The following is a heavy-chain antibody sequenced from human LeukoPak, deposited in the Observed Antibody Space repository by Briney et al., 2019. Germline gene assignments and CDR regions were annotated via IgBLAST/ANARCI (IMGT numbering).Heavy chain of an antibody. J-gene: IGHJ4*02. D-gene: IGHD2-15*01. CDR3: AKVRCSGGTCYLDHFDY. Sequence: GGSLRLSCAASGFTFSNYAMNWVRQAPGKGLEWVSAVIGSGDKTKYADSVKGRFTISRDNSKNTLYLQMYSLRAEDTSVYYCAKVRCSGGTCYLDHFDYWGQGTLVTVSS. CDR1: GFTFSNYA. CDR2: VIGSGDKT. V-gene: IGHV3-23*01.